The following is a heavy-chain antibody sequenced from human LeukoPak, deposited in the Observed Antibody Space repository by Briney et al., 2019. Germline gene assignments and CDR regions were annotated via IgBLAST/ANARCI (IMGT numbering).Heavy chain of an antibody. CDR2: ISSSSYI. Sequence: GGSLRLSCAASGFAFSSYSMNWVRQAPGKGLEWVSSISSSSYIYYADSVKGRFTISRDNAKNSLYLQVNSLRAEDTAMYYCATLHFYAMGVWGQGTTVTVSS. V-gene: IGHV3-21*04. CDR3: ATLHFYAMGV. CDR1: GFAFSSYS. J-gene: IGHJ6*02.